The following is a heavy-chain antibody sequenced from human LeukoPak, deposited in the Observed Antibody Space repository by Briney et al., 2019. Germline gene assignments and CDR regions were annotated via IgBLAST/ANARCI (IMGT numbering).Heavy chain of an antibody. V-gene: IGHV3-23*01. J-gene: IGHJ4*02. Sequence: PGGSLRLSRAASALTFSSYAMSWVRQAPGKGLEWVSAISGSGGSTYYADSVKGRFTISRDNSKNTLYLQMNSLRAEDTAVYYCAKGYSSSWYYFDYWGQGTLVTVSS. CDR2: ISGSGGST. D-gene: IGHD6-13*01. CDR3: AKGYSSSWYYFDY. CDR1: ALTFSSYA.